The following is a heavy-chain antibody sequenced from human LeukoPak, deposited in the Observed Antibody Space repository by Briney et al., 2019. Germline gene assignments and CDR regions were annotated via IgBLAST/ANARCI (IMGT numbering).Heavy chain of an antibody. CDR3: ARESCSGGSCSLFDY. J-gene: IGHJ4*02. CDR2: INTDGSST. D-gene: IGHD2-15*01. CDR1: GFTFSSYW. Sequence: GGSLRLSCAASGFTFSSYWIHRVRQAPGKGLVWVSRINTDGSSTSYADSVKGRFTISRDNAKNTLYLQMNSLRAEDTAVYYCARESCSGGSCSLFDYWGQGTLVTVSS. V-gene: IGHV3-74*01.